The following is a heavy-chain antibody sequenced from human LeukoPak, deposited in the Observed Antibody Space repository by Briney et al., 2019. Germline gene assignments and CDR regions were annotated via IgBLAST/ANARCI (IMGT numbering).Heavy chain of an antibody. V-gene: IGHV1-69*04. J-gene: IGHJ3*02. CDR2: IIPIFGIA. CDR3: AREATVAGRHDAFDI. Sequence: ASVKVSCKASGGTFSSYAISWVRQAPGQGLEWMGRIIPIFGIANYAQKFQGRVTITADKSTSTAYMELSSLRSEDTAVYYCAREATVAGRHDAFDIWGQGTMVTVSS. CDR1: GGTFSSYA. D-gene: IGHD6-19*01.